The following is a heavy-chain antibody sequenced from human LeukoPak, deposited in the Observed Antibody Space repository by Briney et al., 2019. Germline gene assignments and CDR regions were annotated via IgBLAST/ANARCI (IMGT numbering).Heavy chain of an antibody. V-gene: IGHV6-1*01. J-gene: IGHJ5*02. CDR1: GDTVSSNSVT. Sequence: SQTLSLTCALSGDTVSSNSVTWNWIRQSPSRGLEWLGRTYYRSTWYNDYAVSVRGRITVNPDTSKNQFSLHLNSVTPEDTAVYYCARRLTQYDCFDPWGQGILVTVSS. D-gene: IGHD2-2*01. CDR2: TYYRSTWYN. CDR3: ARRLTQYDCFDP.